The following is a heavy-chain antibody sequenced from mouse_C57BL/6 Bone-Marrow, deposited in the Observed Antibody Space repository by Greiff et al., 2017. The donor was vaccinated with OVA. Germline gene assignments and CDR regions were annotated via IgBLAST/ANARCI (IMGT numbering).Heavy chain of an antibody. CDR2: ILPSIGRT. CDR3: ARLYGSSDWYFDV. D-gene: IGHD1-1*01. CDR1: ASEVFPIAY. Sequence: VQLQQSGSELRSPGSSVKLSCKDFASEVFPIAYMSWVRQKPGHGFEWIGGILPSIGRTIYGEKFEDKATLDADTLSNTAYLELNSLTSEDSAIYYCARLYGSSDWYFDVWGTGTTVTVSS. J-gene: IGHJ1*03. V-gene: IGHV15-2*01.